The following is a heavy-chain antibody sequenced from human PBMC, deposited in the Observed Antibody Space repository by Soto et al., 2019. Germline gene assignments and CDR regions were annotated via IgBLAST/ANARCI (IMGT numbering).Heavy chain of an antibody. CDR1: GFSFDDYG. CDR2: ISWHSGDI. Sequence: EVPLVESGGGSVQPGRSLRLSCAASGFSFDDYGMHWFRQGPGKGLEWVSGISWHSGDIYYADSVKGRFTISRDNAKRTLYLQMNSLRTEDTALYYCANDNDLDRGGPFDYWGQGILVTVSS. CDR3: ANDNDLDRGGPFDY. J-gene: IGHJ4*02. V-gene: IGHV3-9*01. D-gene: IGHD2-2*03.